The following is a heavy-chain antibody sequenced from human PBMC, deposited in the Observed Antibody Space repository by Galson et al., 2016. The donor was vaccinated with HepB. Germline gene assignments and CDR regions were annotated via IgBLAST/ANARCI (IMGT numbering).Heavy chain of an antibody. Sequence: SLRLSCAASGVIFSRYAMHWVRQAPGKGLEWMAIISYDGNYKYYADSVKGRFTISRDNSKNMVYLQMNSLRGEDTAVYSCAKDLRGSFYAMDVWGQGTTVTAS. J-gene: IGHJ6*02. V-gene: IGHV3-30*18. CDR2: ISYDGNYK. CDR1: GVIFSRYA. D-gene: IGHD2-15*01. CDR3: AKDLRGSFYAMDV.